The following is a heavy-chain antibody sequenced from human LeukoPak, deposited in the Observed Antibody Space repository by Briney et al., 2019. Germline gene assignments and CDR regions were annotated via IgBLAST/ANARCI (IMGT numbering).Heavy chain of an antibody. CDR1: GLTVSSNY. V-gene: IGHV3-53*01. Sequence: GGSLRLSCAASGLTVSSNYMSWVRQAPGKGLEWVSVIYSGGSTYYADSVKGRFTISRDNSKNTLYLQRNSLRAEDTDVYYCAGRRSEGEGYNRISHFDYWGQGTLVTVSS. CDR2: IYSGGST. J-gene: IGHJ4*02. CDR3: AGRRSEGEGYNRISHFDY. D-gene: IGHD5-24*01.